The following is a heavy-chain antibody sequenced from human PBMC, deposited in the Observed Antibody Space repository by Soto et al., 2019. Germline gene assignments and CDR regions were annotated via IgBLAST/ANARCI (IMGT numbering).Heavy chain of an antibody. CDR3: AKPQRRYSSGWYKEGDWFDP. CDR1: GFTFDDYT. V-gene: IGHV3-43*01. CDR2: ISWDGGST. J-gene: IGHJ5*02. Sequence: GGSLRLSCAASGFTFDDYTMHWVRQAPGKGLEWVSLISWDGGSTYYADSVKGRFTISRDNSKNSLYLQMNSLRTEDTALYYCAKPQRRYSSGWYKEGDWFDPWGQGTLVTVSS. D-gene: IGHD6-19*01.